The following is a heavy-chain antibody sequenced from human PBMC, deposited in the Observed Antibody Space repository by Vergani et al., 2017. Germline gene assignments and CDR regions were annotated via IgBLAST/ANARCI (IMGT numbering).Heavy chain of an antibody. CDR3: ARERGGYGDNWFDP. CDR1: GFTFSSYE. D-gene: IGHD4-17*01. V-gene: IGHV3-48*03. J-gene: IGHJ5*02. Sequence: EVQLVESGGGLVQPGGSLRLSCAASGFTFSSYEMNWVRQAPGKGLEWVSYISSSGSPIYYADSVKGRFTISRDNTKNSLYLQMNSLRAEDTAVYYCARERGGYGDNWFDPWGQGTLVTVSS. CDR2: ISSSGSPI.